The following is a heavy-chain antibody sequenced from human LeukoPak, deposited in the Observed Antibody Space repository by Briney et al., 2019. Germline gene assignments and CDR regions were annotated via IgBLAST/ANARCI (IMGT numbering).Heavy chain of an antibody. CDR3: ARKYCSGGSCYALDY. D-gene: IGHD2-15*01. Sequence: GESLRLSCTASGFTFSSYAMSWVRQAPGKGLEWVSAISGSGGNTYYTESVKGRFTISRDNSKNTLYLQMNSLRDEDTAVYYCARKYCSGGSCYALDYWGQGTLVTVSS. CDR1: GFTFSSYA. J-gene: IGHJ4*02. V-gene: IGHV3-23*01. CDR2: ISGSGGNT.